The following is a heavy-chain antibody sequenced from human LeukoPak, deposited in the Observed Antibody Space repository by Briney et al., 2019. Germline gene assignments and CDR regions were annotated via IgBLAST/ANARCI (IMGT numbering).Heavy chain of an antibody. V-gene: IGHV1-2*02. CDR2: INPNSGGT. D-gene: IGHD4-17*01. CDR1: GYTFTSYG. Sequence: ASVKVSCKASGYTFTSYGISWVRQAPGQGLEWMGWINPNSGGTNYAQKFQGRVTMTRDTSISTAYMELSRLRSDDTAVYYCARVNYGDNVGFDPWGQGTLVTVSS. CDR3: ARVNYGDNVGFDP. J-gene: IGHJ5*02.